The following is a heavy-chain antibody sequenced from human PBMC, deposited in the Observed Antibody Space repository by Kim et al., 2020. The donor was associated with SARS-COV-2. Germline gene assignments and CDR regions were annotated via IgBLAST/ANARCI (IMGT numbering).Heavy chain of an antibody. D-gene: IGHD3-16*01. V-gene: IGHV3-20*01. CDR2: INWSGNIT. Sequence: GGSLRLSCAVSGFTFDDYGMSWVRQAPGKGLEWVSGINWSGNITTYTDSVKDRFTITRDNAKNSLNLQMKNLTGDDTAIYHCARGWGNRPLDPWGQGTLVTVSS. J-gene: IGHJ5*02. CDR1: GFTFDDYG. CDR3: ARGWGNRPLDP.